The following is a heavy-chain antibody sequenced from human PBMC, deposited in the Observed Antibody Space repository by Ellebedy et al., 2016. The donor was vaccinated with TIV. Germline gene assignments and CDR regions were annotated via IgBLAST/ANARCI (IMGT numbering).Heavy chain of an antibody. CDR2: IGAGGDYT. J-gene: IGHJ6*03. Sequence: GGSLRLSXEASGFTFSSSPMTWVRQAPGKGLEWVSEIGAGGDYTHYADSMKGRFTVSRDNGKSTLYLRMTSLRAEDSAVYYCAKNDSHALGADFQYYYMDVWGKGTTVTVSS. CDR3: AKNDSHALGADFQYYYMDV. D-gene: IGHD2/OR15-2a*01. V-gene: IGHV3-23*01. CDR1: GFTFSSSP.